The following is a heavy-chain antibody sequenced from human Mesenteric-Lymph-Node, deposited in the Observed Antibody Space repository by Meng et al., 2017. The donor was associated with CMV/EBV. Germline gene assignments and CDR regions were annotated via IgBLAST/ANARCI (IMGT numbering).Heavy chain of an antibody. CDR2: ISWSSGNK. D-gene: IGHD2-2*01. J-gene: IGHJ4*02. Sequence: GGSLKLSCAASGFTVSSDYMSWVRQAPGKGLEWVSGISWSSGNKVYADSVKGRFTISRDNAKNSLYLQMDSLRDEDTALYYCAKDHQRHCTSTSCYGYQFDYWGQGSLVTVSS. CDR3: AKDHQRHCTSTSCYGYQFDY. CDR1: GFTVSSDY. V-gene: IGHV3-9*01.